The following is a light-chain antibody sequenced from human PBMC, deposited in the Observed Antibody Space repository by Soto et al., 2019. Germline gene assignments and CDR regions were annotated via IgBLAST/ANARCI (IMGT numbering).Light chain of an antibody. CDR1: SSNIGSNT. CDR3: AAGDDSLNGYV. CDR2: NNN. J-gene: IGLJ1*01. V-gene: IGLV1-44*01. Sequence: QSVLTQPPSASGTPGQRVTISCSGSSSNIGSNTVNWYQQLPGTAPKLLIYNNNQRPSGVPDRFSGSKSGTSASLAISGLQSGDEADYIWAAGDDSLNGYVFGTGTKVTAL.